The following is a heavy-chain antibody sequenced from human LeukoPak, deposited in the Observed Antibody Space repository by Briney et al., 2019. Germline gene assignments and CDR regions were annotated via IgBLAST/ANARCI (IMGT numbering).Heavy chain of an antibody. Sequence: PSETLSLTCAVYGGSFSGYYWSWIRQPPGKGLEWIGEINHSGSTNYNPSLKSRVTISVDTSKNQFSLKLSSVTAADTAVYYCARGSSIEDYWGQGTLVTVSS. D-gene: IGHD6-6*01. CDR1: GGSFSGYY. J-gene: IGHJ4*02. CDR2: INHSGST. CDR3: ARGSSIEDY. V-gene: IGHV4-34*01.